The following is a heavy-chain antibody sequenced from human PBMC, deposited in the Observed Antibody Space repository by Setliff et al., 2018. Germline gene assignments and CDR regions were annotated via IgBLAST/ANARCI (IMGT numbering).Heavy chain of an antibody. Sequence: GESLKISCKGSGYTFTNYWIAWVRQMPGKGLEYMGIIYPADSDTTYSPSFQGQVTISADKSINTAYLQWSSLKASDTAIYYCARPAYSSRWYEIKGFDYWGQGTLVTVSS. V-gene: IGHV5-51*01. J-gene: IGHJ4*02. D-gene: IGHD6-13*01. CDR2: IYPADSDT. CDR3: ARPAYSSRWYEIKGFDY. CDR1: GYTFTNYW.